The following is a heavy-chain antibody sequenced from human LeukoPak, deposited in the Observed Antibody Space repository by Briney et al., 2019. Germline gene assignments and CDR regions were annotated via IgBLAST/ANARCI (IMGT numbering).Heavy chain of an antibody. CDR1: GGSFSGYY. D-gene: IGHD5-18*01. CDR3: ARHLSRDTAMVTVLGTWFDP. CDR2: INHSGST. J-gene: IGHJ5*02. V-gene: IGHV4-34*01. Sequence: PSETPSLTCAVYGGSFSGYYWSWIRQPPGKGLEWIGEINHSGSTNYNPSLKSRVTISVDTSKNQFSLKLSSVTAADTAVYYCARHLSRDTAMVTVLGTWFDPWGQGTLVTVSS.